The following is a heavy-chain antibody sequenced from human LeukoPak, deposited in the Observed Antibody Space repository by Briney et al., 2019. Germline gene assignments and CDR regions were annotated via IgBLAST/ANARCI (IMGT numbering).Heavy chain of an antibody. CDR1: GYSISSGYY. CDR2: LSHSGST. CDR3: ARQTLRYFDWAPAGYFDY. Sequence: SETLSLTCTVSGYSISSGYYWDWIRRPPGKGLEWIGTLSHSGSTYYNPSLKSRVTISVDTSKNQFSLKLSSVTAADTAVYYCARQTLRYFDWAPAGYFDYWGQGTLVTVSS. D-gene: IGHD3-9*01. J-gene: IGHJ4*02. V-gene: IGHV4-38-2*02.